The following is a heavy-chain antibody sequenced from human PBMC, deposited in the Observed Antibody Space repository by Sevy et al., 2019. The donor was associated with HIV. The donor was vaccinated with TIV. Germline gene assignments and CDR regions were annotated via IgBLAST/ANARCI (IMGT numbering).Heavy chain of an antibody. J-gene: IGHJ5*02. D-gene: IGHD3-22*01. CDR1: GYTFTSYG. CDR3: AITYYYDSSGYSTFDP. V-gene: IGHV1-18*01. Sequence: ASVKVSCKASGYTFTSYGISWVRQAPGQGLEWMGWISAYNVNTNYAQKLQGRVTMTTDTSTSTAYMELRSLRSDDTAVYYCAITYYYDSSGYSTFDPWGQGTLVTVSS. CDR2: ISAYNVNT.